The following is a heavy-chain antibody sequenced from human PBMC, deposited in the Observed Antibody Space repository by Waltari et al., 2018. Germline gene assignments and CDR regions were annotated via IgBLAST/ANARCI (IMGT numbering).Heavy chain of an antibody. J-gene: IGHJ2*01. CDR3: ARDQLWFGEFGRYFDL. CDR2: IYYSGST. D-gene: IGHD3-10*01. CDR1: GGSISSHY. Sequence: QVQLQESGPGLVKPSETLSLTCTVSGGSISSHYWRWIRQPPGKGLEWIGYIYYSGSTNYNPSLKSRVTISVDTSKNQFSLKLSSVTAADTAVYYCARDQLWFGEFGRYFDLWGRGTLVTVSS. V-gene: IGHV4-59*11.